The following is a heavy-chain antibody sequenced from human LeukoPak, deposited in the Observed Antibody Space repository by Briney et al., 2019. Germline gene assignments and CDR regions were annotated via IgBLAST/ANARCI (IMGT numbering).Heavy chain of an antibody. V-gene: IGHV1-8*01. CDR1: GYTFTSYD. CDR3: AREPSYYYDSRYYFDY. Sequence: ASVKVSCKASGYTFTSYDINWVRQATGQGLEWMGWMNPNSGNTGYAQKFQGRVTMTRNTSLSTAYMELSSLRSQDTAVYYCAREPSYYYDSRYYFDYWGQGTLVTVSS. D-gene: IGHD3-22*01. J-gene: IGHJ4*02. CDR2: MNPNSGNT.